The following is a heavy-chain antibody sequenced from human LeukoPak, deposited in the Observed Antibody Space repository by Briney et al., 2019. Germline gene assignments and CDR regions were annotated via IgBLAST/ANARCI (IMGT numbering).Heavy chain of an antibody. V-gene: IGHV3-23*01. CDR1: GFTFSSYG. Sequence: GGSLRLSCAASGFTFSSYGMSWVRQAPGKGLEWVSAISGSGGSTYYADSVKGRFTISRDNSKNTLYLQMNSLRAEDTAVYYCAKGTLYSYDRDDAIDIWGQGTMVTVSS. J-gene: IGHJ3*02. D-gene: IGHD5-18*01. CDR3: AKGTLYSYDRDDAIDI. CDR2: ISGSGGST.